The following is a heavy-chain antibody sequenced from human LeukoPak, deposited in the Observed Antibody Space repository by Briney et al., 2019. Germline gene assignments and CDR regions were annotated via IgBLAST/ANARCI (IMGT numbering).Heavy chain of an antibody. CDR3: ARAPRAYCSTTGSCFQDY. V-gene: IGHV4-4*07. Sequence: SETLSLTCTVSGGSLSSYYWSWIRQPAGKGLEWIGRIYTSGSTNYNPSLKRRVTISLDTSKNQFSLKLSSVTAADTAVYFCARAPRAYCSTTGSCFQDYWGQGTLVTVSP. J-gene: IGHJ4*02. CDR2: IYTSGST. CDR1: GGSLSSYY. D-gene: IGHD2-2*01.